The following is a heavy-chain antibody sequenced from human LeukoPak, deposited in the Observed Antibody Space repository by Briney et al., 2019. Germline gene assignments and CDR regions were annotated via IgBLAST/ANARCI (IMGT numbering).Heavy chain of an antibody. CDR1: SESFSGYF. D-gene: IGHD3-22*01. CDR2: INYSGST. V-gene: IGHV4-34*01. CDR3: ASGYYYRGDY. Sequence: SETLSLTCAIYSESFSGYFWSWIRQPPGKGLEWIGEINYSGSTNYNPSLKSRVTISVDTSKNQFSLKLSSVTAADTAVYYCASGYYYRGDYWGQGTLVTVSS. J-gene: IGHJ4*02.